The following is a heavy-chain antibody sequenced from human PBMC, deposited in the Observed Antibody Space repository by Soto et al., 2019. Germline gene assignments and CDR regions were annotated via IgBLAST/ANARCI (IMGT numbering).Heavy chain of an antibody. Sequence: SETLSLTCTVSGGSISNGNYYWSWIRQLPGKGLEWIGNIYYIGTTSYNPSLKGRVTMSIDTSKNQFSLKLRSVVAADTAMYYCAKNETSRPWFAPWGQGTLVTVPQ. CDR3: AKNETSRPWFAP. CDR2: IYYIGTT. CDR1: GGSISNGNYY. V-gene: IGHV4-31*03. J-gene: IGHJ5*02.